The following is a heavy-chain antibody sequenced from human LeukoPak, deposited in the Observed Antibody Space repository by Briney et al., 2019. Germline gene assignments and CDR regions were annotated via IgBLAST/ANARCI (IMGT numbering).Heavy chain of an antibody. J-gene: IGHJ4*02. CDR1: GGSISSSSYY. Sequence: PSETLSLTCTVSGGSISSSSYYWGWIRQPTGKGLEWIGSIYYSGSTYYNPSLKSRVTISVDTSKNQFSLKLSSVTAADTAVYYCARRDGYNPFDYWGQGTLVTVSS. D-gene: IGHD5-24*01. V-gene: IGHV4-39*01. CDR3: ARRDGYNPFDY. CDR2: IYYSGST.